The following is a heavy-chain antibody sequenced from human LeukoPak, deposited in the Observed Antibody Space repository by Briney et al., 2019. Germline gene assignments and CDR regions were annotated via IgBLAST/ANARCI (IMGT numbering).Heavy chain of an antibody. J-gene: IGHJ6*02. V-gene: IGHV3-11*01. CDR1: GFTVSISY. D-gene: IGHD1-26*01. Sequence: GGSLRLSCAASGFTVSISYMTWVRQAPGKGLEWVSYISGVASDIHYADSVKGRFTISRDNAKNSVYLQMSSLRVGDTAVYYCARGGAHGMDVWGQGTTVTVSS. CDR3: ARGGAHGMDV. CDR2: ISGVASDI.